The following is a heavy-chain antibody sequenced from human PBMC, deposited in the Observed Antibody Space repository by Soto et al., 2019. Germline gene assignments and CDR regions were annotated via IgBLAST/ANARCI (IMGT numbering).Heavy chain of an antibody. V-gene: IGHV4-59*01. CDR3: ARAGQQGGYYYYYMDV. Sequence: SETLSLTCTVSGGSISSYYWSWIRQPPGKGLEWIGHIYYSGSSNYNPSLKSRVTISVDTSENQFSLKLSSVTAADTAVYYCARAGQQGGYYYYYMDVWGKGTTVTVSS. CDR2: IYYSGSS. CDR1: GGSISSYY. D-gene: IGHD6-13*01. J-gene: IGHJ6*03.